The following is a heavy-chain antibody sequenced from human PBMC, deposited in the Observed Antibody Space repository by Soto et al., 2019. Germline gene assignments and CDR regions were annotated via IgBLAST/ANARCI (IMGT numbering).Heavy chain of an antibody. V-gene: IGHV4-34*01. CDR1: GGSFSGYY. CDR2: INHSGST. CDR3: TSKGYYYYYGMDV. J-gene: IGHJ6*02. Sequence: PSETLSLTCAVYGGSFSGYYWSWIRQPPGNGLEWIGEINHSGSTNYNPSLKSRVTISVDTSKNQFSLKLSSVTAADTAVYYCTSKGYYYYYGMDVWGQGTTVTVSS. D-gene: IGHD6-13*01.